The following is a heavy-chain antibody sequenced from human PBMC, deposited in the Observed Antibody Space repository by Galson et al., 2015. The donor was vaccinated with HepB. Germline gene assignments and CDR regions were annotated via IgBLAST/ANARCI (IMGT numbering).Heavy chain of an antibody. CDR1: GFTFSSYG. Sequence: SLRLSCVASGFTFSSYGMHWVRQAPGKGLEWVAVIWYDGSNKYYADSVKGRFTISRDNSKNTLYLQMNSLRAEDTAVYYCARGSTIFGVLQIPEFDYWGQGTLVTVSS. CDR2: IWYDGSNK. J-gene: IGHJ4*02. D-gene: IGHD3-3*01. V-gene: IGHV3-33*01. CDR3: ARGSTIFGVLQIPEFDY.